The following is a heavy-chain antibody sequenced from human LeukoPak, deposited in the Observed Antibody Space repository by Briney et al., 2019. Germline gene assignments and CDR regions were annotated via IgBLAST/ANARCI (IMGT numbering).Heavy chain of an antibody. J-gene: IGHJ4*02. Sequence: GGSLRLSCAASGFTFSSYAMNWVRQAPGKGLEWVSAISGSGGSTYYADSVKGRFTISRDNSKNTLYLQMSSLRAEDTAVYYCAKDMYYFDSSGYYPDSHFDYWGQGPLVTVSS. D-gene: IGHD3-22*01. V-gene: IGHV3-23*01. CDR1: GFTFSSYA. CDR3: AKDMYYFDSSGYYPDSHFDY. CDR2: ISGSGGST.